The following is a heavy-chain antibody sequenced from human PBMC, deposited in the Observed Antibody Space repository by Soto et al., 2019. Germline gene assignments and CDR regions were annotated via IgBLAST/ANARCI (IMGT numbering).Heavy chain of an antibody. CDR1: GGSISSYY. V-gene: IGHV4-59*01. CDR2: IYYSGST. Sequence: SETLSLTCTVSGGSISSYYWSWIRQPPGKGLEWIGYIYYSGSTNYNPSLKSRVTISVDTSKNQFSLKLSSVTAADTALYYCARGNTGQLGYYYYMDVWGKGTTVTVSS. D-gene: IGHD6-6*01. CDR3: ARGNTGQLGYYYYMDV. J-gene: IGHJ6*03.